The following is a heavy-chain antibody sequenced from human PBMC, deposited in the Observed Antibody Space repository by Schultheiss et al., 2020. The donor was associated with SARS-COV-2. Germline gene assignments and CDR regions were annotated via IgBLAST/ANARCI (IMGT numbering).Heavy chain of an antibody. V-gene: IGHV4-34*01. J-gene: IGHJ6*02. Sequence: SQTLSLTCAVYGGSFSGYYWSWIRQPPGKGLEWIGEINHSGSTNYNPSLKSRVTISVDTSKNQFSLKLSSVTAADTAVYYCARDLVAVAAYYYYYGMDVWGQGTTVTVSS. CDR2: INHSGST. D-gene: IGHD6-19*01. CDR3: ARDLVAVAAYYYYYGMDV. CDR1: GGSFSGYY.